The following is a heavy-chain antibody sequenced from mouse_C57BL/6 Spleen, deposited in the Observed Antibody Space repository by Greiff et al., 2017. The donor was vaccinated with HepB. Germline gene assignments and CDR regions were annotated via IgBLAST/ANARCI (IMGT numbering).Heavy chain of an antibody. J-gene: IGHJ2*01. CDR1: GYTFTSYG. V-gene: IGHV1-81*01. CDR3: ARMGIYYGNYFDY. D-gene: IGHD2-1*01. Sequence: QVQLKQSGAELARPGASVKLSCKASGYTFTSYGISWVKQRTGQGLEWIGEIYPRSGNTYYNEKFKGKATLTADKSSSTAYMELRSLTSEDSAVYFCARMGIYYGNYFDYWGQGTTLTVSS. CDR2: IYPRSGNT.